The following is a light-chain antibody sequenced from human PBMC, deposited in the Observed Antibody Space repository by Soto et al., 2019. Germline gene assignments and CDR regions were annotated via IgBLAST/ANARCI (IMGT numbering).Light chain of an antibody. Sequence: DIQMTQSPSTLSASVGDRVNITCRASQSLSNRLAWYQQKPGKAPKVLIYDASSLESGVPSRFSGSGSGTDFILTISSLQPDDFATYYCQYYAAVWTFGQGTRWIS. V-gene: IGKV1-5*01. J-gene: IGKJ1*01. CDR3: QYYAAVWT. CDR2: DAS. CDR1: QSLSNR.